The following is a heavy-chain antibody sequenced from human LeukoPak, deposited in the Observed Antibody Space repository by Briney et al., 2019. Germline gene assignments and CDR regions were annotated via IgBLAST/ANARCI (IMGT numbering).Heavy chain of an antibody. V-gene: IGHV4-4*02. D-gene: IGHD3-22*01. CDR3: AREGIYDSSGYYYFDY. Sequence: SGTLSLTCAVSGGPISSSNWWSWVRQPPGKGLEWIGEIYHSGSTNYNPSLKSRVTISVDKSKNQFSLKLSSVTAADTAVYYCAREGIYDSSGYYYFDYWGQGTLVTVSS. CDR2: IYHSGST. J-gene: IGHJ4*02. CDR1: GGPISSSNW.